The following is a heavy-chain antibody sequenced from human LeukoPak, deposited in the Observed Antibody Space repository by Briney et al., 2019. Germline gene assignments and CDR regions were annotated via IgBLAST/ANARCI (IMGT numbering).Heavy chain of an antibody. CDR1: GGSFNGYY. J-gene: IGHJ6*02. V-gene: IGHV4-34*01. D-gene: IGHD6-6*01. CDR3: ARMQPVRYYYYGMDV. CDR2: INHSGST. Sequence: SETLSLTCAVYGGSFNGYYWSWIRQPPGKGLEWIGEINHSGSTNYNPSLKSRVTISVDTSKNQFSLKLSSVTAADTAVYYCARMQPVRYYYYGMDVWGQGTTVTVSS.